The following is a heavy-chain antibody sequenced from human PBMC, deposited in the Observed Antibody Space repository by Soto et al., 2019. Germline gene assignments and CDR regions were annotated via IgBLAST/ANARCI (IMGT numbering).Heavy chain of an antibody. CDR3: ASWGSHEDDYYYYMDV. V-gene: IGHV4-59*08. D-gene: IGHD7-27*01. CDR1: GGSISSYY. J-gene: IGHJ6*03. Sequence: PSETLSLTCSVSGGSISSYYWSWIRQPPGKGLEWIGYIYYSGSTNYNPSLKSRVTISVDTSKNQFSLKLSSVTAADTAVYYCASWGSHEDDYYYYMDVWGKGTTVTVSS. CDR2: IYYSGST.